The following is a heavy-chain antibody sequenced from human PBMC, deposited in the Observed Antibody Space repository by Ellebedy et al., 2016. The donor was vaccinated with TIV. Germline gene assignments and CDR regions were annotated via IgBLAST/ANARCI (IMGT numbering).Heavy chain of an antibody. CDR1: RYTLTELS. CDR3: ARVSGVSSWYRDGYYYYGMDV. CDR2: FDPEDGET. D-gene: IGHD6-13*01. Sequence: ASVKVSXKVSRYTLTELSMHWVRQAPGKGLEWMGGFDPEDGETIYAQKFQGRVTMTTDTSTSTAYMELRSLRSDDTAVYYCARVSGVSSWYRDGYYYYGMDVWGQGTTVTVSS. V-gene: IGHV1-24*01. J-gene: IGHJ6*02.